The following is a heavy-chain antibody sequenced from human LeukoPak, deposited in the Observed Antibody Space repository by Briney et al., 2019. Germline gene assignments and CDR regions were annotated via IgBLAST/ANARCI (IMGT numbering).Heavy chain of an antibody. CDR3: AAHTYYFSSGSFGH. J-gene: IGHJ4*02. CDR2: MNPSSGNT. D-gene: IGHD3-10*01. Sequence: ASVQVSCKASGYSFSSYDINWGRQATGQGPEWIGWMNPSSGNTGYAQRFQGRGTMTRDTSTSTAYLELSSLTSEDTAVYYCAAHTYYFSSGSFGHWGQGTLVTVSS. CDR1: GYSFSSYD. V-gene: IGHV1-8*01.